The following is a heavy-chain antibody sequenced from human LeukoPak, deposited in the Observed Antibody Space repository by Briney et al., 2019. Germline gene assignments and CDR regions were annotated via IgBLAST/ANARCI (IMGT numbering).Heavy chain of an antibody. J-gene: IGHJ4*02. CDR1: GFTFSQYS. D-gene: IGHD1-26*01. V-gene: IGHV3-48*04. CDR2: ISCQTSTI. CDR3: ARLVGASTLIDY. Sequence: GGSLRLSCVASGFTFSQYSMNWVRQAPGKGLEWLAYISCQTSTIHYADSVRGRFTISRDNAKKSLFLQMNSLRPEDTGVYYGARLVGASTLIDYWGQGTLVTVSS.